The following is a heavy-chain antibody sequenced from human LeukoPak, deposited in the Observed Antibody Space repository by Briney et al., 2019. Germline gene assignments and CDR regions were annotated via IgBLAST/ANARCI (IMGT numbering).Heavy chain of an antibody. Sequence: SETLSLTCTVSGGSISSYYWSWIRQPPGKGLEWIGYIYYSGSTNYNPSLKSRVTISVDTSKNQFSLKLSSVTAADTAIYYCARHSGGALAYYFDYWGQGTLVTVSS. CDR2: IYYSGST. D-gene: IGHD3-10*01. V-gene: IGHV4-59*08. CDR3: ARHSGGALAYYFDY. CDR1: GGSISSYY. J-gene: IGHJ4*02.